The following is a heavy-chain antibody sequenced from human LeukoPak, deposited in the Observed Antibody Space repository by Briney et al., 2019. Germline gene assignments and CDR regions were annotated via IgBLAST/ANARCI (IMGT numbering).Heavy chain of an antibody. V-gene: IGHV3-7*01. D-gene: IGHD4-17*01. CDR1: GFTFSSYW. J-gene: IGHJ4*02. Sequence: GGSLRLSCAASGFTFSSYWMSWVRQAPGKGLEWVANINQDGSETYYVDSVKGRFTISRDNAKNSLYLQMISLRAEDTAVYYCASSVTTTGFDYWGQGTLVTVSS. CDR3: ASSVTTTGFDY. CDR2: INQDGSET.